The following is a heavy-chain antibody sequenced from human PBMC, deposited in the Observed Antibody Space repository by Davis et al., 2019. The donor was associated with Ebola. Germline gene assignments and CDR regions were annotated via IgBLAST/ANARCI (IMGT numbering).Heavy chain of an antibody. V-gene: IGHV3-48*01. CDR1: GLSFGNNW. CDR3: AKRPSVTTRASYYYYYGMDV. CDR2: ISTTSGTI. Sequence: GESLKISCEVSGLSFGNNWMSWVRQAPGKGLEWVSYISTTSGTIYYADSVKGRFTISRDNSKNTLYLQMNSLRAEDTAVYYCAKRPSVTTRASYYYYYGMDVWGQGTTVTVSS. J-gene: IGHJ6*02. D-gene: IGHD4-17*01.